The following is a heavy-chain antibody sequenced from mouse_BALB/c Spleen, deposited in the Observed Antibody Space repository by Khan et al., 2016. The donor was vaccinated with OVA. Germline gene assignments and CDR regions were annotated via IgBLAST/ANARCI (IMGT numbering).Heavy chain of an antibody. CDR2: INPSTDYT. J-gene: IGHJ3*01. CDR3: ANHGSSSAWFTY. Sequence: VQLQESGAELAKPGASVKMSRKASGYTFTSYWMHWVKQRPGQGLEWIGYINPSTDYTEYNQKFKDKATLTADKSSSTAYMQLSSLTSEDSAVYYCANHGSSSAWFTYWGQGTLVTVSA. V-gene: IGHV1-7*01. CDR1: GYTFTSYW. D-gene: IGHD1-1*01.